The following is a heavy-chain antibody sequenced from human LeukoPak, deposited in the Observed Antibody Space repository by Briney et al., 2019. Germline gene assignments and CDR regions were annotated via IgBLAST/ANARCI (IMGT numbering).Heavy chain of an antibody. CDR3: TREAATRFDA. CDR2: IRSKAYGGTP. CDR1: GFTLGDFA. Sequence: PGGSLRLSCRASGFTLGDFATGWVRQAPGKGLEWVAFIRSKAYGGTPDYAASVRGRFSISRDDSKSIAYLQMNSLKTEDTAIYYCTREAATRFDAWGQGILVTVSS. V-gene: IGHV3-49*04. D-gene: IGHD6-25*01. J-gene: IGHJ5*02.